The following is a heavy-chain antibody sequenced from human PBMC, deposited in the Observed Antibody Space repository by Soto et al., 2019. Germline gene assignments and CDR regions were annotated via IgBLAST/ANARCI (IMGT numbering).Heavy chain of an antibody. D-gene: IGHD3-3*01. CDR1: GYTFTSYD. J-gene: IGHJ6*03. CDR3: ARGYSGSDYDFWSVYYASSYYYMDL. Sequence: ASVKVSCKASGYTFTSYDINWVRQATGQGLEWMGWMNPNSGNTGYAQKFQGRVTMTRNTSISTAYMELSSLRSEDTAVYYCARGYSGSDYDFWSVYYASSYYYMDLWGKGTTVPV. V-gene: IGHV1-8*01. CDR2: MNPNSGNT.